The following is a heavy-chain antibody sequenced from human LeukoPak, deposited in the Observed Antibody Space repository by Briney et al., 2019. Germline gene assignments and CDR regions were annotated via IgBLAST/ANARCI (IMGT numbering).Heavy chain of an antibody. CDR2: IYYSGST. J-gene: IGHJ5*02. CDR3: AGHRYYYGSGSYP. D-gene: IGHD3-10*01. CDR1: GGSISSYY. V-gene: IGHV4-59*01. Sequence: SETLSHTCTVSGGSISSYYWSWIRQPPGKGLEWIGYIYYSGSTNYNPSLKSRVTISVDTSKNQFSLKLSSVTAADTAVYYCAGHRYYYGSGSYPWGQGTLVTVSS.